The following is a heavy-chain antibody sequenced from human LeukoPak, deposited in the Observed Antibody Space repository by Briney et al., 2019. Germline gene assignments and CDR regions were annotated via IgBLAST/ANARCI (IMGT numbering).Heavy chain of an antibody. CDR3: ARESTAAGQEEGLYYYYYYYMDV. V-gene: IGHV3-23*01. Sequence: GGSLRLSCAASGFTFSSYGMSWVRQAPGKGLEWVSAISGSGGSTYYADSVKGRFTISRDNAKNSLYLQMNSLRAEDTAVYYCARESTAAGQEEGLYYYYYYYMDVWGKGTTVTVSS. J-gene: IGHJ6*03. CDR1: GFTFSSYG. CDR2: ISGSGGST. D-gene: IGHD6-13*01.